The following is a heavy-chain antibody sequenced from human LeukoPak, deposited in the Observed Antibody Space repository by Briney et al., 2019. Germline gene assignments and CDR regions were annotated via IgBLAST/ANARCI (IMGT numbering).Heavy chain of an antibody. CDR1: GGSISSGDYY. CDR2: IYHSGST. D-gene: IGHD2-21*02. V-gene: IGHV4-30-2*01. Sequence: PSETLSLTCTVSGGSISSGDYYWSWIRQPPGKGLEWIGYIYHSGSTYYNPSLKSRVTISVDRSKNQFSLKLSSVTAADTAVYYCARGSDKRAFDIWGQGTMVTVSS. CDR3: ARGSDKRAFDI. J-gene: IGHJ3*02.